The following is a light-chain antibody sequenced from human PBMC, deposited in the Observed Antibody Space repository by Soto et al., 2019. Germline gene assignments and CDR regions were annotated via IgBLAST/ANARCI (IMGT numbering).Light chain of an antibody. CDR3: QQRSSWPPT. J-gene: IGKJ3*01. CDR1: QSVSSY. Sequence: EIVLTQSSATLSLSPGERATLSCRASQSVSSYLAWYQQKPGQAPRLLIYDASNRATGIPARFSGSGSGTDFTLTISSLEPEDFAVYYCQQRSSWPPTFGPGTKVDIK. CDR2: DAS. V-gene: IGKV3-11*01.